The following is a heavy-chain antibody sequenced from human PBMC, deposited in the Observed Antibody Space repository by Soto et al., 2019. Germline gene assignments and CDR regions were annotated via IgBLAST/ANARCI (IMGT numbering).Heavy chain of an antibody. V-gene: IGHV5-10-1*01. CDR1: VFIFTSYG. CDR2: LNPKDSFA. J-gene: IGHJ4*02. D-gene: IGHD3-10*01. CDR3: ARHKSGGGYYPFDF. Sequence: GEPLKISCKASVFIFTSYGLSWVRQMPGKGLEWMGMLNPKDSFANYSPSFRGHVTISPDTSVTTAYLKWSSLKASDTAIYYCARHKSGGGYYPFDFWGQGTLVTVSS.